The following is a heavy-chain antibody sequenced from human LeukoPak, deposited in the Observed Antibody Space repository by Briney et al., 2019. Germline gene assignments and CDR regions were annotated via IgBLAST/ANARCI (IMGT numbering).Heavy chain of an antibody. CDR2: INAGNGNT. CDR1: GYTFTSYA. D-gene: IGHD6-19*01. Sequence: GASVKVSCKASGYTFTSYAMHWVRQAPGQRLEWMGWINAGNGNTKYSQEFQGRVTITRDTSASTAYMELSSLRSEDMAVYYCARDPSNSGWYGEPFDYWGQGTLVTVSS. J-gene: IGHJ4*02. V-gene: IGHV1-3*03. CDR3: ARDPSNSGWYGEPFDY.